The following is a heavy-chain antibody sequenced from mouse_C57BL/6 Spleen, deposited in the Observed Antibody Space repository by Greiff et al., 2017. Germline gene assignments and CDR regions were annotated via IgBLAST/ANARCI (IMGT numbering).Heavy chain of an antibody. CDR2: IYPGDGDT. D-gene: IGHD2-3*01. J-gene: IGHJ2*01. CDR1: GYAFSSSW. V-gene: IGHV1-82*01. Sequence: QVQLKESGAELVKPGASVKLSCTASGYAFSSSWMNWVQQTPGKGLEWIGRIYPGDGDTNYNGKVKGKATLTADKSSSTDYMHLSSLTSEDSADYSGASCGYDGPIDYWGQGTTLTVSS. CDR3: ASCGYDGPIDY.